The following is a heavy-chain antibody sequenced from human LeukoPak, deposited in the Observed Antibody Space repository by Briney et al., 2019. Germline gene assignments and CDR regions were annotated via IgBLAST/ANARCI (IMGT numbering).Heavy chain of an antibody. Sequence: ASVKVSCKASGYTFTGYYMHWVRQAPGQGLEWMGWINPNSGGTNYAQKFQGRVTMTRDTSISTAYMGLSRLRSDDTAVYYCARGLPPSGRYSSSWYSFGGIPAEDQMPDYWGQGTLVTVSS. V-gene: IGHV1-2*02. CDR1: GYTFTGYY. J-gene: IGHJ4*02. CDR2: INPNSGGT. D-gene: IGHD6-13*01. CDR3: ARGLPPSGRYSSSWYSFGGIPAEDQMPDY.